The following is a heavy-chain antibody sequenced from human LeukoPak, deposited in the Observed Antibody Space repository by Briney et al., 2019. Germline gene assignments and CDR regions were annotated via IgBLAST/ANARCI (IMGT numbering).Heavy chain of an antibody. CDR1: GFTFSSYA. D-gene: IGHD3-10*01. Sequence: PGRSLRLSCAASGFTFSSYAMHWVRQAPGKGLEWVAVISYDGSNKYYADSVKGRFTISRDNSKNTLYLQMYSLRAEDTAVYYCARDVDRGNAFDIWGQGTMVTVSS. CDR2: ISYDGSNK. CDR3: ARDVDRGNAFDI. V-gene: IGHV3-30-3*01. J-gene: IGHJ3*02.